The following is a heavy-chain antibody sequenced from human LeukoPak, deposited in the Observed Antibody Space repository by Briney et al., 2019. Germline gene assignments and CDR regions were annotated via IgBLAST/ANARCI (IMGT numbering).Heavy chain of an antibody. Sequence: ASVKVSCKASGYTFTGYYMHWVRQAPGQGLEWMGWINPNSGGTNYAQKFQGRVTITRDTSISTAYMELTRLRSDDTAVYYCAREGQFSGTYYGGGWFDPWGQGTLVTVSS. J-gene: IGHJ5*02. CDR3: AREGQFSGTYYGGGWFDP. V-gene: IGHV1-2*02. D-gene: IGHD1-26*01. CDR1: GYTFTGYY. CDR2: INPNSGGT.